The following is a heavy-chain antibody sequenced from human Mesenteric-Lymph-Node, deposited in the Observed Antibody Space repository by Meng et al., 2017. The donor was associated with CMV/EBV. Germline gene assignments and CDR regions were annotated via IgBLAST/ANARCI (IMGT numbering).Heavy chain of an antibody. D-gene: IGHD2-8*01. CDR1: GFSFSTFA. V-gene: IGHV3-30*02. CDR2: MRHDGGNK. J-gene: IGHJ4*02. CDR3: VKDLHCTSRSCFNIYYADQ. Sequence: GESLKISCAASGFSFSTFAMHWVRQTPGKSLEWVAFMRHDGGNKFYAASVKGRFSISRDNSKNTLYLQMNSLRTEDTDVYFCVKDLHCTSRSCFNIYYADQWGQGTLVTVSS.